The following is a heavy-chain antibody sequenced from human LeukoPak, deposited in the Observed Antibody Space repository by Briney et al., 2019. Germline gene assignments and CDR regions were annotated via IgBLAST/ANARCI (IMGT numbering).Heavy chain of an antibody. CDR1: GFTFSSYG. CDR3: AKEDGAGYGYGMDA. CDR2: VSGSGGST. Sequence: PGGSLRLSCAASGFTFSSYGMHWVRQAPGKGLEWVSAVSGSGGSTYYADSVKGRFTISRDNSKNTLYLQMDSLRAGDTALYYCAKEDGAGYGYGMDAWGQGTTVTVSS. D-gene: IGHD3-9*01. J-gene: IGHJ6*02. V-gene: IGHV3-23*01.